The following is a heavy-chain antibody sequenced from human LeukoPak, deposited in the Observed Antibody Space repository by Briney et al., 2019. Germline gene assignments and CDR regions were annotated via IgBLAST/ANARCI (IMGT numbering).Heavy chain of an antibody. D-gene: IGHD3-3*02. CDR3: ARGGIASFDY. CDR2: INNDGSST. V-gene: IGHV3-74*01. J-gene: IGHJ4*02. CDR1: GFTFSSYG. Sequence: GGSLRLSCAASGFTFSSYGMNWVRQAPGKGLVWVSRINNDGSSTTYADSVKGRFTISRDNAKNTLYMQMNSLRAEDTAVYYCARGGIASFDYWGQGTLVTVSS.